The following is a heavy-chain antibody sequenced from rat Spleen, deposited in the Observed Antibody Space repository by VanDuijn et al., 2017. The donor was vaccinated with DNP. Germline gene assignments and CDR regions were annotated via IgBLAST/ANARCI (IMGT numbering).Heavy chain of an antibody. J-gene: IGHJ3*01. CDR3: VRWEGINGY. CDR1: GFSLTSYT. CDR2: ISNSGIT. D-gene: IGHD1-11*01. Sequence: QVQLKESGPGLVQPSQTLSLTCTVSGFSLTSYTVSWVRQPPGKGLEWIAAISNSGITYYNSALKSRLIIRRETSKSQVFIKMNGLETEDTAMYCCVRWEGINGYWGQGTLVTVSS. V-gene: IGHV2-6*01.